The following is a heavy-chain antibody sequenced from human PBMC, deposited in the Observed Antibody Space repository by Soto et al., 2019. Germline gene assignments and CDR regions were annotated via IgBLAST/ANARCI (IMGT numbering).Heavy chain of an antibody. CDR2: IWYDGSNK. CDR1: GFTFNNYG. D-gene: IGHD1-1*01. J-gene: IGHJ4*02. V-gene: IGHV3-33*01. CDR3: ARDSGTLYFDY. Sequence: QVQLVESGGGVVQPGRSLRLSCAASGFTFNNYGMHWVRQAPGKGLEWAAIIWYDGSNKYYADSVKGRFTISRDNSKNTLYLQMNSLRAEDTAVYYCARDSGTLYFDYWGQGALVTVSS.